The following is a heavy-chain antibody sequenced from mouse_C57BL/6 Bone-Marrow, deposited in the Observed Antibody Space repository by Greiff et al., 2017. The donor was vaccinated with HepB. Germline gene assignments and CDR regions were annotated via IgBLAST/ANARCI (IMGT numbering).Heavy chain of an antibody. D-gene: IGHD2-4*01. CDR1: GFTFSDYG. CDR2: ISSGSSTI. V-gene: IGHV5-17*01. Sequence: EVQLVESGGGLVKPGGSLKLSCAASGFTFSDYGMHWVRQAPEKGLEWVAYISSGSSTIYYADTVKGRFTISRDNAKNTLFLQMTSLRSEDPAMYYCAILRRAWFAYWGQGTLVTVSA. J-gene: IGHJ3*01. CDR3: AILRRAWFAY.